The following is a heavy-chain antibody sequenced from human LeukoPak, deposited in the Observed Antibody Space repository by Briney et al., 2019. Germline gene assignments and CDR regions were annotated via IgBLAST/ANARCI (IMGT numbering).Heavy chain of an antibody. D-gene: IGHD2-21*01. CDR3: ARNFHMKGFDP. Sequence: GASVKVSCKASGYTFTGYYMNWVRQAPGQGLEWMGWINSDSGFTKYAQKFQGRVTMTRDTSITTVYMDLTRLTSDDTAVYYCARNFHMKGFDPWGQGTLVTVSS. CDR2: INSDSGFT. V-gene: IGHV1-2*02. CDR1: GYTFTGYY. J-gene: IGHJ5*02.